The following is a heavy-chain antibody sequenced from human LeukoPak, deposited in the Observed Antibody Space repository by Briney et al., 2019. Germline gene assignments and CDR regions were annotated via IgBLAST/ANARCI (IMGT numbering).Heavy chain of an antibody. V-gene: IGHV4-39*01. D-gene: IGHD5-18*01. CDR2: IYYSGST. CDR3: ARDGYTYGSFDY. Sequence: SQTLSLTCSVSGGSISSSSYFWGWIRQPPGKGLEWIGSIYYSGSTYSNPSLKSRVTISVDTSKSQFSLKLSSVTAADTAVYYCARDGYTYGSFDYWGQGALVTVSS. J-gene: IGHJ4*02. CDR1: GGSISSSSYF.